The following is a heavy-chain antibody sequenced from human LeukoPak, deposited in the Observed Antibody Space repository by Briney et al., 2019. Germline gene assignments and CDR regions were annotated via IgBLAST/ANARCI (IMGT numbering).Heavy chain of an antibody. V-gene: IGHV3-30*18. Sequence: GRSLRLSCAASVFTFSRYGMHWVRQAPGKGLEWVAVISYDGSNKYYADSVKGRFTISRDNSKNTLYLQMNSLRAEDTAVYYCAKDPTTGSLAEYFQHWGQGTLVTVSS. CDR3: AKDPTTGSLAEYFQH. D-gene: IGHD3-10*01. CDR2: ISYDGSNK. CDR1: VFTFSRYG. J-gene: IGHJ1*01.